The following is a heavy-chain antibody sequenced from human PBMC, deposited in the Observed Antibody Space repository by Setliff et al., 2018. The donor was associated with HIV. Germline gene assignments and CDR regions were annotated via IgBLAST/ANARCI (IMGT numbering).Heavy chain of an antibody. Sequence: SETLSLTCSVSGGSISSGTYYWSWIRQPAGKGLEWIGHIFSTGSTSYNPSLKSRVTITVDTSKSQFSLRLIPVTAADTAVYHCARHPLSRRRGATVTTVGAFDIWGQGTKVTVSS. D-gene: IGHD4-17*01. CDR2: IFSTGST. V-gene: IGHV4-61*09. CDR1: GGSISSGTYY. J-gene: IGHJ3*02. CDR3: ARHPLSRRRGATVTTVGAFDI.